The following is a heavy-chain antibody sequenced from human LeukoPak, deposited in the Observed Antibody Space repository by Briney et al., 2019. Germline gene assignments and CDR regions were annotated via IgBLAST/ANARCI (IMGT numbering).Heavy chain of an antibody. Sequence: ASVKVSCKASGYSFRDYGISWVRQAPGQGLEWLGWISAYNGNTNYAQKLQGRVTMTTDTSTSTAYMELRSLRSDDTAVYYCARDSGSYSSLDYWGQGTLVTVSS. J-gene: IGHJ4*02. CDR1: GYSFRDYG. CDR3: ARDSGSYSSLDY. CDR2: ISAYNGNT. V-gene: IGHV1-18*01. D-gene: IGHD1-26*01.